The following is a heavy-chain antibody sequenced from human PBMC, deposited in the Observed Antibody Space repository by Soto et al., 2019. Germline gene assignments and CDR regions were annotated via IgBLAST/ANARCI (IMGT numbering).Heavy chain of an antibody. CDR1: GGSISGHY. J-gene: IGHJ4*02. Sequence: SETLSLTCTVSGGSISGHYWIWIRQSPGKRLERIGYIFYTGSTNYNPSLESRVTLSVDTSKNQFSLRLSSVTAADTAVYYCARVGSSGWSPDYWGQGTLVTVSS. CDR2: IFYTGST. CDR3: ARVGSSGWSPDY. D-gene: IGHD6-19*01. V-gene: IGHV4-59*11.